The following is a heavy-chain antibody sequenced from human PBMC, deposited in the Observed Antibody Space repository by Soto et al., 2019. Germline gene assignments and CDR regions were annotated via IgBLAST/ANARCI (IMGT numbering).Heavy chain of an antibody. J-gene: IGHJ4*02. CDR2: INPSGGST. CDR3: LLWLSTGSDY. V-gene: IGHV1-46*01. Sequence: ASVKVSCKASGYTFTSYYMHWVRQASGQGLEWMGIINPSGGSTSYAQKFQGRVTMTRDTSTSTAYMELSSLRSEDTAVYYCLLWLSTGSDYWGQGTLVTVSS. CDR1: GYTFTSYY. D-gene: IGHD5-18*01.